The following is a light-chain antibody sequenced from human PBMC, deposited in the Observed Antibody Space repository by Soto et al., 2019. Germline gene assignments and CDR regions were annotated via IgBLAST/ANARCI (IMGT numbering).Light chain of an antibody. CDR2: GTS. J-gene: IGKJ1*01. Sequence: EIVLTQSPATLSLSPGERATLSCRASQSVSSSYLAWYQHKPGRAPRLLIDGTSSRATGIPDRFSGSGSGTDLTLTISRLEPEDLAVYYCQQYGSLVTFGQGTKVDIK. V-gene: IGKV3-20*01. CDR1: QSVSSSY. CDR3: QQYGSLVT.